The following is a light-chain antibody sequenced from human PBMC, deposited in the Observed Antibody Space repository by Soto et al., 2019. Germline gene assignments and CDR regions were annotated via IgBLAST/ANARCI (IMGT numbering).Light chain of an antibody. CDR3: QQLFDSPIT. V-gene: IGKV1-5*01. J-gene: IGKJ5*01. CDR2: DAS. Sequence: DIQMTQSPSTLSASVGDRVTITGRASQSISSWLAWYQQKPGKAPKLLVYDASSLESGVPSRFSATVSGTEFSLTISSLQPEDFATYYCQQLFDSPITFGQGTRLEI. CDR1: QSISSW.